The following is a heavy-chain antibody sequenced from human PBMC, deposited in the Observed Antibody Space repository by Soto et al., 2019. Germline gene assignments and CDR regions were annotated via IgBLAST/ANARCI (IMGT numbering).Heavy chain of an antibody. CDR2: ISYDGSNK. V-gene: IGHV3-30-3*01. CDR3: VRDTSPYSSGWHNRHSDY. CDR1: GFTFSSYA. Sequence: QVQLVESGGGVVQPGRSLRLSCAASGFTFSSYAMHWVRQAPGKGLEWVAVISYDGSNKYYADSVKGRFTISRDNSTTLYLQMNSLRAEDTAVYYCVRDTSPYSSGWHNRHSDYWGQGTLVTVSS. J-gene: IGHJ4*02. D-gene: IGHD6-19*01.